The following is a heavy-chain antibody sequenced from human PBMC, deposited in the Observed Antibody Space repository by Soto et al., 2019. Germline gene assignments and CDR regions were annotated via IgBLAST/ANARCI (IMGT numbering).Heavy chain of an antibody. J-gene: IGHJ6*03. V-gene: IGHV4-59*01. CDR2: IYYSGST. CDR3: ASIPVLRFLEWLPPGDMDV. Sequence: SESLSLTCNVSGGSISSYYLRWIRQLPGKGLEWVGYIYYSGSTNYNPSLKSRVTISVDTSKNQFSLKLTSVPAGDTAVYYCASIPVLRFLEWLPPGDMDVWGKGTTVTVSS. CDR1: GGSISSYY. D-gene: IGHD3-3*01.